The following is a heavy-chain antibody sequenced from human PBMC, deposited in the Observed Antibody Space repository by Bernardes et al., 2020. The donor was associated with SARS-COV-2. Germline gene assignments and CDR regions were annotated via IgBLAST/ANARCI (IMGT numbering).Heavy chain of an antibody. J-gene: IGHJ4*02. Sequence: GVSLRLSCVGSGFIFTTYSMSWVRQAPGKGLEWLLFISSGGDTIHDADSVRGRFTVSRDNAKNSVYLQMNSLRAEDTAVYYCARGWRENSFDYWGQGALVTVSS. CDR2: ISSGGDTI. CDR1: GFIFTTYS. D-gene: IGHD2-15*01. CDR3: ARGWRENSFDY. V-gene: IGHV3-48*01.